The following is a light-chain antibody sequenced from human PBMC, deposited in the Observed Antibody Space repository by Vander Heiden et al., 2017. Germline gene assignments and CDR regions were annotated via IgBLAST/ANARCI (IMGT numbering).Light chain of an antibody. CDR3: QQYYSTPLT. CDR2: WAS. V-gene: IGKV4-1*01. Sequence: DIVMTQPPDRLAVSLGERATINCKSSQSVLYSSNNKNYLAWYQQKPGQPPKLLIYWASTRESGVPDRFSGSGSGTDFTLTISSLQAEDVAVYYCQQYYSTPLTFGPGTKVEIK. CDR1: QSVLYSSNNKNY. J-gene: IGKJ3*01.